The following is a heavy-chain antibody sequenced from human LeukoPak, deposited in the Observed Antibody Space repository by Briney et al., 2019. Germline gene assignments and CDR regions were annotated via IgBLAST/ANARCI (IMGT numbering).Heavy chain of an antibody. V-gene: IGHV3-30*01. CDR3: ARDGRDGYNFDWFDP. CDR2: ISYDGSNK. D-gene: IGHD5-24*01. Sequence: PGRSLRLSCAASGFTFSSYAMHWVRQAPGKGLEWVAVISYDGSNKYYADSVKGRFTISRDNSKNTLYLQMNSLRAEDTAVYYCARDGRDGYNFDWFDPWGQGTLVTVSS. CDR1: GFTFSSYA. J-gene: IGHJ5*02.